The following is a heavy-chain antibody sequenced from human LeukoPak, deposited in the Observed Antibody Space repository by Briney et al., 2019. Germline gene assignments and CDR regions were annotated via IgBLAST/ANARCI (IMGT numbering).Heavy chain of an antibody. CDR1: GFTFSSSY. CDR3: ARDRGGPEGD. CDR2: IYSSGST. V-gene: IGHV3-53*01. Sequence: PGGSLRLSCAASGFTFSSSYMSWVRQAPGKGLEWVSVIYSSGSTYYADSVTGRFTISRDNSKNTLYLQMNSLRADDTAVYYCARDRGGPEGDWGQGTLVTVSS. J-gene: IGHJ4*02. D-gene: IGHD2-15*01.